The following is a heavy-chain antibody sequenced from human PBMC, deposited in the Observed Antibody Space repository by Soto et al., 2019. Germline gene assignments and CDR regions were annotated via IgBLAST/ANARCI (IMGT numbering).Heavy chain of an antibody. V-gene: IGHV1-69*13. CDR2: IIPIFGTA. Sequence: ASVKVSCKASGGTFSSYAISWVRQAPGQGLEWMGGIIPIFGTANYAQKFQGRVTITADESTSTAYMELSSLRSEDTAVYYCARFRSIAANDAFDIWGQGTMVTVSS. CDR1: GGTFSSYA. D-gene: IGHD6-6*01. CDR3: ARFRSIAANDAFDI. J-gene: IGHJ3*02.